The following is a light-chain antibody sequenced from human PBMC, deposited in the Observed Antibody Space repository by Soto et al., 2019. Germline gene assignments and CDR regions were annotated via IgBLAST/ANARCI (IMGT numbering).Light chain of an antibody. J-gene: IGLJ3*02. CDR2: EVS. V-gene: IGLV2-14*01. CDR3: TSFTNSYTWV. Sequence: QPALTQPASVSGSPGQSITISCTGTSSDVGGYNYVSWFQQHPGKVPKLIIYEVSHRPSGVSDRFSGSKSGSTASLTISGLQTEDEADYYCTSFTNSYTWVFGGGTKLTVL. CDR1: SSDVGGYNY.